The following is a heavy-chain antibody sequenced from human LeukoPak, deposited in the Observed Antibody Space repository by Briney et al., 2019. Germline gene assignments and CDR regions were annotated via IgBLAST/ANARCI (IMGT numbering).Heavy chain of an antibody. Sequence: GGSLRLSCAASGFIFSSYAMNWVRQAPGKGLEFVSHISSNGATTYYADSVKGRFTISRDNSKNTLYLQMSSLRADDTAVYYCVKDRSIAAPNNDFFDSWGQGALVTVSS. CDR3: VKDRSIAAPNNDFFDS. CDR2: ISSNGATT. J-gene: IGHJ4*02. D-gene: IGHD6-6*01. CDR1: GFIFSSYA. V-gene: IGHV3-64D*06.